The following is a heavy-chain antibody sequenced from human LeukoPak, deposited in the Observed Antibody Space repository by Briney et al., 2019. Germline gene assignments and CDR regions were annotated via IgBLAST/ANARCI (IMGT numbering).Heavy chain of an antibody. D-gene: IGHD1-20*01. Sequence: GGSLRLSCAASGFTIGYYWMTWVRQAPGKGLEWVANIKQDGSEKYYVNSVKGRFTISRDNAKNSVYLQMSSLRAEDTAVYCCARAIGIAGSYWGQGTLVTVSS. V-gene: IGHV3-7*01. CDR3: ARAIGIAGSY. J-gene: IGHJ4*02. CDR2: IKQDGSEK. CDR1: GFTIGYYW.